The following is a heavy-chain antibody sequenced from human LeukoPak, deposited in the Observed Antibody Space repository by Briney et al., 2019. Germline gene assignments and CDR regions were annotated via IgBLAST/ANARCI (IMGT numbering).Heavy chain of an antibody. CDR3: AHDSSGYYGHGGYMDV. J-gene: IGHJ6*03. D-gene: IGHD3-22*01. Sequence: PSQTLSLTCTVSGGSISSGDYYWSWIRQPPGKGLEWIGYIYYSGSTYYNPSLKSRVTISVDTSKNQFSLKLTSVTAADTAVYYCAHDSSGYYGHGGYMDVWGKGTTVTVSS. CDR2: IYYSGST. V-gene: IGHV4-30-4*08. CDR1: GGSISSGDYY.